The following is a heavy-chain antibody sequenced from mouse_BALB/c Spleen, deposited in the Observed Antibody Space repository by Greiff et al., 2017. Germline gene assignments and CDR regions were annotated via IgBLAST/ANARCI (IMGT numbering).Heavy chain of an antibody. Sequence: EVQRVESGGGLVKPGGSLKLSCAASGFTFSDYYMYWVRQTPEKRLEWVATISDGGSYTYYPDSVKGRFTISRDNAKNNLYLQMSSLKSEDTAMYYCARGDDYDGAWFAYWGQGTLVTVSA. CDR3: ARGDDYDGAWFAY. V-gene: IGHV5-4*02. CDR2: ISDGGSYT. CDR1: GFTFSDYY. D-gene: IGHD2-4*01. J-gene: IGHJ3*01.